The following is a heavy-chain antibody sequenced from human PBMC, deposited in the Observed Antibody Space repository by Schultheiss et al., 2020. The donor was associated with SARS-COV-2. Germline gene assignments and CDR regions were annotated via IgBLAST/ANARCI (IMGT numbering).Heavy chain of an antibody. J-gene: IGHJ4*02. CDR3: ARAGINWGSADY. V-gene: IGHV3-23*01. D-gene: IGHD7-27*01. CDR1: GFSFRTYA. Sequence: GGSLRLSCAASGFSFRTYAMSWVRQAPGKGLEWVSAMSDSGDRTYYADSVKGRFTISRDNSKNTLYLQMNSLRAEDTAVYYCARAGINWGSADYWGQGTLVTVSS. CDR2: MSDSGDRT.